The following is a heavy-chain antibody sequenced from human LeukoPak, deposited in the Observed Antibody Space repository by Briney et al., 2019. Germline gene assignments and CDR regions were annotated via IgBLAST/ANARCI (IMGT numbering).Heavy chain of an antibody. J-gene: IGHJ5*02. D-gene: IGHD5-18*01. CDR3: AESYVDTAMVYNWFDP. CDR2: IIPIFGTA. Sequence: GASVKVSCKASGYTFTSYAMNWVRQAPGQGLEWMGGIIPIFGTANYAQKFQGRVTITADESTSTAYMELSSLRSEDTAVYYCAESYVDTAMVYNWFDPWGQGTLVTVSS. V-gene: IGHV1-69*13. CDR1: GYTFTSYA.